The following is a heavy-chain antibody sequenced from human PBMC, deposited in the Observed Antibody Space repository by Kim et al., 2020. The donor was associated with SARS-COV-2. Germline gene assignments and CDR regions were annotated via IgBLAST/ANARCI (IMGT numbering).Heavy chain of an antibody. V-gene: IGHV4-34*01. J-gene: IGHJ6*02. D-gene: IGHD2-8*02. CDR3: ARGRAGVVPSPVLGLGPYYHYYAMDV. CDR2: INHSGST. CDR1: GGSFSDYT. Sequence: SETLSLTCAVYGGSFSDYTWTWIRQPPGQGLEWIGEINHSGSTNLSPSLKSRITISIDTSKSQFSLRLKSMTATDAAVYYCARGRAGVVPSPVLGLGPYYHYYAMDVWGRGTPVAVSS.